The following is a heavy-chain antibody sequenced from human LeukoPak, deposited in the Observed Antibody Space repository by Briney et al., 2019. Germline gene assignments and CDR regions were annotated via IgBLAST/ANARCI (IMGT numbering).Heavy chain of an antibody. CDR1: GFTFGTYC. V-gene: IGHV3-21*01. Sequence: PGGSLRLSSAASGFTFGTYCKTWVRQAPGNGLEWVSSISSSSSHIYYADSLKGRFTISRDNAKNSLYLQMNSLRAEDTAVYYCASMTSDYWGQGTLVTVSS. CDR3: ASMTSDY. J-gene: IGHJ4*02. CDR2: ISSSSSHI.